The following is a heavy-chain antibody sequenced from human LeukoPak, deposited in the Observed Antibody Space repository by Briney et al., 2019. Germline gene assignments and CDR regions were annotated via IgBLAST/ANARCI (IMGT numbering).Heavy chain of an antibody. V-gene: IGHV4-59*08. Sequence: SETLSLTCTVSGGSISSYYWSWIRQPPGKGLAWIGYIYYSGSTNYNPSLKSRVTISVDTSKNQFSLKLSSVAAADTAVYYCARRLYCSSTSCQGNWFDPWGQGTLVTVSS. CDR1: GGSISSYY. CDR2: IYYSGST. J-gene: IGHJ5*02. D-gene: IGHD2-2*01. CDR3: ARRLYCSSTSCQGNWFDP.